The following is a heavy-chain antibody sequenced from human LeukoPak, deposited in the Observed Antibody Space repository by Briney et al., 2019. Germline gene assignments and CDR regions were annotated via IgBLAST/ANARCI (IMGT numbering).Heavy chain of an antibody. V-gene: IGHV6-1*01. CDR2: TYYRSKWYY. CDR3: ARGATAHFDY. J-gene: IGHJ4*02. Sequence: SQTLSLTCAISGDSVSSNSAAWSWVRQSPSRGLEWPGRTYYRSKWYYDYAVSVKSRITINPDTSKNQFSLQLNSVTPEDTAVYYCARGATAHFDYWGQGTLVTVSS. D-gene: IGHD5-12*01. CDR1: GDSVSSNSAA.